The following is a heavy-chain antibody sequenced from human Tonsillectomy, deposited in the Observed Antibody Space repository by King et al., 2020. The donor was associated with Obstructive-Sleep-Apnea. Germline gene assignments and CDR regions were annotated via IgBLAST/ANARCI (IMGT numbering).Heavy chain of an antibody. Sequence: VQLVESGGGLVQPGGSLKLSCAASGFTFSGSAMHWVRQASGKGLEWVGRIESKANTYATAYAASVRGRFTISRDDSKNTAYLQMNSLKTEDTAVYYCTRLDSALVRSGGNGASYYYYGMDVWGQGTTVTVSS. CDR3: TRLDSALVRSGGNGASYYYYGMDV. D-gene: IGHD2-15*01. CDR1: GFTFSGSA. CDR2: IESKANTYAT. V-gene: IGHV3-73*01. J-gene: IGHJ6*02.